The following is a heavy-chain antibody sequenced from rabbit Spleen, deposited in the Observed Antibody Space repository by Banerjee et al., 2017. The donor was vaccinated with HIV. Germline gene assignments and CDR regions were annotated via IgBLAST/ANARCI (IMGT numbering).Heavy chain of an antibody. CDR1: GFSFSDRDV. J-gene: IGHJ4*01. D-gene: IGHD1-1*01. CDR2: INTATGKA. Sequence: QEQLVESGGGLVKPEGSLTLTCKASGFSFSDRDVMCWVRQAPGKGLEWIACINTATGKAVYASWAKGRFTISKTSSTTVTLQMTSLTAADTATYFCARDLVGVIGWNFYLWGPGTLVTVS. V-gene: IGHV1S45*01. CDR3: ARDLVGVIGWNFYL.